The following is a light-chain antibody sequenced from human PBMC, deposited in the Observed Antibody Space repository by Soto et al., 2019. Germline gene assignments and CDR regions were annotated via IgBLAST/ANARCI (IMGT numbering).Light chain of an antibody. CDR1: SXDVGGYNY. CDR3: CSYAGSYSYV. Sequence: QSALTQPRSVSGSPGQSVTISCTGTSXDVGGYNYVSWYQEQPGKAPKLMIYDVSKRPSGVPDRFSGSKSGNTASLTISGLQAEDEADYYCCSYAGSYSYVFGTGTKVTLL. J-gene: IGLJ1*01. V-gene: IGLV2-11*01. CDR2: DVS.